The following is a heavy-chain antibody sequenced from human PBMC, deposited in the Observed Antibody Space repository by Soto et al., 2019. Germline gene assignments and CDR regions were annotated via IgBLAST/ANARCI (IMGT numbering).Heavy chain of an antibody. J-gene: IGHJ6*03. CDR1: GFTFSSYS. D-gene: IGHD3-3*01. Sequence: GGSLRLSCAASGFTFSSYSMNWVRQAPGKGLEWVSYISSSSSTIYYADSVKGRFTISRDNAKNSLYLQMNSLRAEDTAVYYCARSMGSGGFGVVGTTGYYYYYYMDVWGKGTTVTVSS. V-gene: IGHV3-48*01. CDR2: ISSSSSTI. CDR3: ARSMGSGGFGVVGTTGYYYYYYMDV.